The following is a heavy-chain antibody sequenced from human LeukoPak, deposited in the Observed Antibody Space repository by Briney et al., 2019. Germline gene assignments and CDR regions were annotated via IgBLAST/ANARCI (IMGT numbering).Heavy chain of an antibody. J-gene: IGHJ5*02. V-gene: IGHV3-49*03. Sequence: PGGSLRLSCTTSGFTFGTHTMHWFRQAPGKGLQWIGFTRSSGTTQYAASVKGRFTISRDDSKSIAYLQMNSLKTEDTAVYYCTRDRFYVWFDPWGQGTLVTVSS. D-gene: IGHD3-16*01. CDR1: GFTFGTHT. CDR3: TRDRFYVWFDP. CDR2: TRSSGTT.